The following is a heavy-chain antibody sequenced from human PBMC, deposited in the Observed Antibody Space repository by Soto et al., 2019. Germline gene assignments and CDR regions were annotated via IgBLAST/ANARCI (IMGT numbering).Heavy chain of an antibody. CDR3: AKDWVKLVVVAAAGGEPDY. Sequence: PGGYLRLCCAASGFTFISYAMHWVRQSPGKGMEWVGVISYDGSNKDYADSVKGRFTNFRDNSKNTLDLQMISLRAKDTVAYVFAKDWVKLVVVAAAGGEPDYWGQATLVSVCS. CDR2: ISYDGSNK. CDR1: GFTFISYA. V-gene: IGHV3-30*18. D-gene: IGHD2-15*01. J-gene: IGHJ4*02.